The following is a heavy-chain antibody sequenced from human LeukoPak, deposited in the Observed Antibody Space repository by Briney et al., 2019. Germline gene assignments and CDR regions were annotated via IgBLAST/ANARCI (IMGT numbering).Heavy chain of an antibody. D-gene: IGHD5-12*01. V-gene: IGHV1-69*04. J-gene: IGHJ5*02. CDR3: SPCGHAYDWFGP. Sequence: SVKVSCKAFGATLSIGHAFIWARQAPGQGLQWMGRIIPFLGEVNYAQNFQGRVSFTADKSTATMYMKMKSLRLDDTAIYYCSPCGHAYDWFGPWGQGTLVTVSS. CDR1: GATLSIGHA. CDR2: IIPFLGEV.